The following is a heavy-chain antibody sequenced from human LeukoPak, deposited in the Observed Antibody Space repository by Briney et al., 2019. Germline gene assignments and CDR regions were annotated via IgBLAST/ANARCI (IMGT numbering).Heavy chain of an antibody. V-gene: IGHV3-23*01. CDR1: GFTFSSYS. CDR2: ISGSGGST. J-gene: IGHJ4*02. D-gene: IGHD2-21*02. CDR3: AKDLRFLGDGFDY. Sequence: GGSLRLSCAASGFTFSSYSMNWVRQAPGKGLEWVSAISGSGGSTYYADSVKGRFTISRDNSKNTLYLQMNSLRAEDTAVYYCAKDLRFLGDGFDYWGQGTLVTVSS.